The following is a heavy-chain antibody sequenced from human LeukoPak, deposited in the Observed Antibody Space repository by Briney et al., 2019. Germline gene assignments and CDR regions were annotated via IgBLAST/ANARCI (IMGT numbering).Heavy chain of an antibody. J-gene: IGHJ4*02. D-gene: IGHD6-13*01. Sequence: GGSLRLSCAASGFTFSSFSMNWVRQAPGKGLEWVSSISSSSNYIYYADSVKGRFTISRDNSKNTLYLQMNSLRAEDTAVYYCAKSSSRTYFDYWGQGTLVTVSS. V-gene: IGHV3-21*04. CDR2: ISSSSNYI. CDR3: AKSSSRTYFDY. CDR1: GFTFSSFS.